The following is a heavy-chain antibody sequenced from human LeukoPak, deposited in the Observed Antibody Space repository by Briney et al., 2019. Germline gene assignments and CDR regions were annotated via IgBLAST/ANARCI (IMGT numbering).Heavy chain of an antibody. D-gene: IGHD3-3*01. CDR1: GYTFTGYY. J-gene: IGHJ4*02. V-gene: IGHV1-2*02. Sequence: ASVNVSCKASGYTFTGYYMHWVRQAPGQGLEWMGWINPNNCGTNYAQKFQGRVTITSDTSISTAYMEPSSLRSYDPALYFLSRALTYYDFWSGYPLAVFWGQGTLVTVSS. CDR3: SRALTYYDFWSGYPLAVF. CDR2: INPNNCGT.